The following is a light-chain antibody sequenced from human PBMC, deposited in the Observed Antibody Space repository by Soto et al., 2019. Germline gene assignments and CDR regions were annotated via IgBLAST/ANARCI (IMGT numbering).Light chain of an antibody. CDR3: QQSYSIPPYT. CDR1: QSISTH. J-gene: IGKJ2*01. CDR2: AVS. Sequence: DLQMTQSPSSLSASVGDRVTITCRASQSISTHLNWYQQKTGKAPRLLIYAVSNLQSGVSSRFSGSGSGTDFTLTISSLHPEDFGTYYCQQSYSIPPYTFGQGTKVEMK. V-gene: IGKV1-39*01.